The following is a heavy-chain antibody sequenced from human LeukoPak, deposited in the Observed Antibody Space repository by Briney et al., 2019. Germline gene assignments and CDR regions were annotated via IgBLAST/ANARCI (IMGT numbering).Heavy chain of an antibody. CDR3: AKDMSSSWYLAFDI. J-gene: IGHJ3*02. CDR1: GFTFDDYA. Sequence: GGSLRLSCAASGFTFDDYAMHWVRQAPGKGLEGVSGISWNSGSIVYADSVKGRFTISRDNAKNSLYLQMNSLRAEDMALYYCAKDMSSSWYLAFDIWGQGTMVTVSS. D-gene: IGHD6-13*01. CDR2: ISWNSGSI. V-gene: IGHV3-9*03.